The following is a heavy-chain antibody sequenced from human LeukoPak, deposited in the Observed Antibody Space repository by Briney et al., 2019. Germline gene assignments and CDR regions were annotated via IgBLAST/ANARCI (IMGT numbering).Heavy chain of an antibody. CDR2: ISYDGSNK. J-gene: IGHJ4*02. V-gene: IGHV3-30-3*01. D-gene: IGHD3-22*01. CDR1: GFTFSSYW. Sequence: PGGSLRLSCAASGFTFSSYWMHWVRQAPGKGLEWVAVISYDGSNKYYADSVKGRFTISRDNSKNTLYLQMNSLRAEDTAVYYCARSTYYYDSSGFDYWGQGTLVTVSS. CDR3: ARSTYYYDSSGFDY.